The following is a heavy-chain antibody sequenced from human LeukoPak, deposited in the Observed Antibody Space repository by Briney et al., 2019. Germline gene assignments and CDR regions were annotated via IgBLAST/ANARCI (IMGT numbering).Heavy chain of an antibody. CDR2: IYNSGST. V-gene: IGHV4-59*01. CDR1: GGSISSFY. D-gene: IGHD2-15*01. J-gene: IGHJ4*02. Sequence: SETLSLTCTVSGGSISSFYWGWIRQPPGEGLEWIGYIYNSGSTDYNPSLKSRVTISVDTSKNQFSLKLSSVTAADTAVYYCARDVGGGPFFDYWGQGTLVTASS. CDR3: ARDVGGGPFFDY.